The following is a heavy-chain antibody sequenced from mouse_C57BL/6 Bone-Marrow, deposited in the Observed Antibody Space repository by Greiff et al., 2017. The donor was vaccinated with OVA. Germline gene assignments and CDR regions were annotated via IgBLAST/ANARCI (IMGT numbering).Heavy chain of an antibody. J-gene: IGHJ2*01. CDR1: GYTFTSYW. CDR3: ARRGYYGSNFDD. D-gene: IGHD1-1*01. Sequence: VQLQQSGAELAKPGASVKLSCKASGYTFTSYWMHWVKQRPGQGLEWIGYINPSSGYTKYNQKFKDKATLTADKSYSTAYMQLSSLTYEDSAVYYCARRGYYGSNFDDWGKGTTLTVSS. CDR2: INPSSGYT. V-gene: IGHV1-7*01.